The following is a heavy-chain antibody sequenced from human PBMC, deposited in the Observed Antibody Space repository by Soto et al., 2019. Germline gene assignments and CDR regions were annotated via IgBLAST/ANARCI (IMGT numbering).Heavy chain of an antibody. V-gene: IGHV4-4*02. Sequence: QVQLQESGPGLVKPSGTLSLTCAVSGGSISTTHWWTWVRQPPGKGLEWIGEIYHSGSTNYNPSLKSRVTITVDNSKNQFSRELSSVTAADTAVYYCARKSYYEPYHFDPWGQGTLVTVSS. CDR1: GGSISTTHW. D-gene: IGHD3-22*01. CDR2: IYHSGST. J-gene: IGHJ5*02. CDR3: ARKSYYEPYHFDP.